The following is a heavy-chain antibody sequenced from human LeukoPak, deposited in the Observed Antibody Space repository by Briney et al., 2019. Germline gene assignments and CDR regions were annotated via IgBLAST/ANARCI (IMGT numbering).Heavy chain of an antibody. J-gene: IGHJ6*03. CDR3: ARVFGGSDFNYYYYYMDV. Sequence: PSETLSLTCTVSGYSISSGYYWDWIRQPPGKGLEWIGRIYTSGSTIYNPSLKRRVTISVDTSKNQFSLKLGSVTAADTAVYYCARVFGGSDFNYYYYYMDVWGKGTTVTISS. CDR1: GYSISSGYY. CDR2: IYTSGST. V-gene: IGHV4-38-2*02. D-gene: IGHD5-12*01.